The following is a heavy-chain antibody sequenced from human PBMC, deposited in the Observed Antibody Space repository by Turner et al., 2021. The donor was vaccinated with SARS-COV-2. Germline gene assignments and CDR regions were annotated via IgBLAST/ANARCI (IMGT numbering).Heavy chain of an antibody. CDR1: GYTFTSYD. CDR2: MNIKSGNT. D-gene: IGHD2-15*01. CDR3: ARGDCSGGSCYDLDY. J-gene: IGHJ4*02. V-gene: IGHV1-8*01. Sequence: QVQLVQSCADVKKPGASVKVSCKASGYTFTSYDINWVRQATGQGLEWMGWMNIKSGNTGYAQKFQGRVTMTRNTSIRKAYMELSSLRSEDTAVYYCARGDCSGGSCYDLDYWGQGTLVTVSS.